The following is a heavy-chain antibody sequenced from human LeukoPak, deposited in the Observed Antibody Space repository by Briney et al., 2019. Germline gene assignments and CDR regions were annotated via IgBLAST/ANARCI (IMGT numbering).Heavy chain of an antibody. CDR2: INHSGST. D-gene: IGHD3-10*01. V-gene: IGHV4-34*01. Sequence: SETLSLTCAVYGGSFSGYYWSWIRQPPGKGLEWIGEINHSGSTNYNPSLKSRVTISVDTSKNQFSLKLSSVTAADTAVYYCARAVTMIRGVYGQNWFDPWGQGALVTVSS. CDR3: ARAVTMIRGVYGQNWFDP. CDR1: GGSFSGYY. J-gene: IGHJ5*02.